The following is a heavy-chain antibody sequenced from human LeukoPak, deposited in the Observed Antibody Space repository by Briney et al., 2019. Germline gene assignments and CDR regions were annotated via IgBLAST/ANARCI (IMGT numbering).Heavy chain of an antibody. J-gene: IGHJ4*02. Sequence: GGSLRLSCAASGFTFSDYFMSWVRQAPGKGLEWLSYINGRGTYIDYAESLKGRFTISRDNAKNSLYLQMNSLRAEDTAIYYCTRVGYIDEGIDYWGQGTLVTVSS. CDR2: INGRGTYI. CDR3: TRVGYIDEGIDY. D-gene: IGHD5-24*01. V-gene: IGHV3-11*06. CDR1: GFTFSDYF.